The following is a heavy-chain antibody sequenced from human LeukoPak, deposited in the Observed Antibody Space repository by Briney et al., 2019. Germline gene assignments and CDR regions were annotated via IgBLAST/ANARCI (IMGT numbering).Heavy chain of an antibody. CDR3: ARTGCSGGSCYPPFDAFDI. CDR2: IYYSGST. D-gene: IGHD2-15*01. V-gene: IGHV4-59*01. Sequence: PSETLSLTCTVSGGSISSYYWSWIRQPPGKGLEWIGYIYYSGSTNYNPSLKSRVTISVDTSKNQFSLKLSSVTAADTAVYYCARTGCSGGSCYPPFDAFDIWGQGTMVTVSS. CDR1: GGSISSYY. J-gene: IGHJ3*02.